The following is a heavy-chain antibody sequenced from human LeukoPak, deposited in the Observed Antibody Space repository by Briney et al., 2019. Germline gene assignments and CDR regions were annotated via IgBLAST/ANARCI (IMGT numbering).Heavy chain of an antibody. J-gene: IGHJ4*02. CDR1: GFTFSSFS. CDR3: ARVGYSYGTYYFDY. V-gene: IGHV3-21*04. CDR2: TSSSSAYT. D-gene: IGHD5-18*01. Sequence: SGGSLRLSCAASGFTFSSFSMIWVRQAPGKGLEWVSSTSSSSAYTFYAESGKGRFTISRDNAENSLFLQMNSLRAEDTAMYYCARVGYSYGTYYFDYWGQGTLVTVSS.